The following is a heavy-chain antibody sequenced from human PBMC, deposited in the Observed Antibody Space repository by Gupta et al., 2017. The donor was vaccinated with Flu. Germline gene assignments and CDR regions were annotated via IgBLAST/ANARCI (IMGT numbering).Heavy chain of an antibody. Sequence: IRQPPGRGLEWIWNILYSGNPHYNPTLKSPVNIFVDTSKNQFSRKMNSVTAADTAFYYCARHKDSYDSRGPPGRLDPWGQGTLVIVSS. V-gene: IGHV4-39*01. CDR3: ARHKDSYDSRGPPGRLDP. J-gene: IGHJ5*02. CDR2: ILYSGNP. D-gene: IGHD3-22*01.